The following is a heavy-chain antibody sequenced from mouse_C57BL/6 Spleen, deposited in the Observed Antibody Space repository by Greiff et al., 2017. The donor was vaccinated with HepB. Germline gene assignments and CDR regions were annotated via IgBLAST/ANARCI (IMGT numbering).Heavy chain of an antibody. V-gene: IGHV5-4*03. CDR1: GFTFSSYA. D-gene: IGHD1-1*01. CDR3: ARGSNYGYFDV. Sequence: EVKLMESGGGLVKPGGSLKLSCAASGFTFSSYAMSWVRQTPEKRLEWVATISDGGSYTYYPDNVKGRFTISRDNAKNNLYLQMSHLKSEDTAMYYCARGSNYGYFDVWGTGTTVTVSS. CDR2: ISDGGSYT. J-gene: IGHJ1*03.